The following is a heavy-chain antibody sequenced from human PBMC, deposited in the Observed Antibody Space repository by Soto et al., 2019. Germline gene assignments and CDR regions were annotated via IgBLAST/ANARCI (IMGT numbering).Heavy chain of an antibody. D-gene: IGHD6-13*01. Sequence: PGGSLRLSCAASGFTFSSYAMSWVRQAPGKGLEWVSAISGSGGSTYYADTVKGRFTISRDNSKNTLYLKMNSLRAEDTAVYYCAKGQIAAAGTDYWGQGTLVTVSS. J-gene: IGHJ4*02. V-gene: IGHV3-23*01. CDR2: ISGSGGST. CDR3: AKGQIAAAGTDY. CDR1: GFTFSSYA.